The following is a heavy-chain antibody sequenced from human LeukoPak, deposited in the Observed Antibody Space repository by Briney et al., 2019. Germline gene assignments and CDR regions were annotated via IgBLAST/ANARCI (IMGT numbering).Heavy chain of an antibody. J-gene: IGHJ5*02. V-gene: IGHV3-23*01. CDR2: ISGGGGST. D-gene: IGHD2-15*01. CDR1: GFTFSNYG. Sequence: GGSLRLSCAASGFTFSNYGMNWVRRAPGKGLEGGSAISGGGGSTYYADSVKGRFTISRDNSKNTLYLQMNSLRAEDTAIYYCAKSSGGSYSWFDPWGQGTLVTVSS. CDR3: AKSSGGSYSWFDP.